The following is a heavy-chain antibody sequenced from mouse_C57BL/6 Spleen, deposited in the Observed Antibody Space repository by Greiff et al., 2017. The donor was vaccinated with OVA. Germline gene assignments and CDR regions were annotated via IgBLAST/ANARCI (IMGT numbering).Heavy chain of an antibody. J-gene: IGHJ3*01. CDR2: ISSGGDYI. CDR3: TRGGDYDDYNGGFAY. Sequence: EVKLVESGEGLVKPGGSLKLSCAASGFTFSSYAMSWVRQTPEKRLEWVAYISSGGDYIYYADTVKGRFTISRDNARNTLYLQMSSLKSEDTAMYYCTRGGDYDDYNGGFAYWGQGTLVTVSA. D-gene: IGHD2-3*01. CDR1: GFTFSSYA. V-gene: IGHV5-9-1*02.